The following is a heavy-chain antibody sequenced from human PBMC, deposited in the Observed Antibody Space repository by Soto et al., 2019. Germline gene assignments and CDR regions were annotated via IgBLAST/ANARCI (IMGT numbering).Heavy chain of an antibody. CDR3: ARTSYSSSWDYYMDV. Sequence: SETLSLTCTVSGGSISSYYWSWIRQPPGKGLEWIGYIYYSGSTNYNPSLKSRVTISVDTSKNQFSLKLSSVTAADTAVYYCARTSYSSSWDYYMDVWGKGTTVTVSS. CDR2: IYYSGST. CDR1: GGSISSYY. J-gene: IGHJ6*03. D-gene: IGHD6-13*01. V-gene: IGHV4-59*01.